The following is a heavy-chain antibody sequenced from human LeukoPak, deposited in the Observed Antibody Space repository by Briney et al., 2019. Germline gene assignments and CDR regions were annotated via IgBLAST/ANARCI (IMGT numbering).Heavy chain of an antibody. CDR3: ARRTVITPGGFDY. V-gene: IGHV3-11*01. Sequence: GGSLRLSCAASGLSLSDYYMTWIRQVPGKGLEWISYITSTGSTTYYADSLKGRLTISRATAKSFVSLQMNSLSADTTAVYYCARRTVITPGGFDYWGQGTLVTVSS. CDR2: ITSTGSTT. J-gene: IGHJ4*02. CDR1: GLSLSDYY. D-gene: IGHD3-10*01.